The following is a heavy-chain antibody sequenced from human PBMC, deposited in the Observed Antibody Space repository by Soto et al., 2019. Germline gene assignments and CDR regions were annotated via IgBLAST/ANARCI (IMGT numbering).Heavy chain of an antibody. CDR3: ARLSRRGPPDGMDV. CDR2: SYYSGST. CDR1: GGSISSSSYY. J-gene: IGHJ6*02. V-gene: IGHV4-39*01. Sequence: SETLSLTCTVSGGSISSSSYYWGWIRQPPGKGLEWIGSSYYSGSTYYNPSLKSRVTISVDTSKNQFSLKLSSVTAADTVVYYCARLSRRGPPDGMDVWGQGTTVTVSS.